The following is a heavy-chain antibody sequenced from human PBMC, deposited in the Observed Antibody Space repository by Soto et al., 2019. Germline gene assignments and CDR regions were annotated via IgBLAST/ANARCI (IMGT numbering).Heavy chain of an antibody. CDR3: ARSGDKYNSLDY. J-gene: IGHJ4*02. V-gene: IGHV3-11*06. D-gene: IGHD2-21*02. CDR2: SSNSGTFS. Sequence: PGGSLRLSCEGSGFTFSDYYISWIRQAPGKGLEWISYSSNSGTFSRYADSVKGRFSISRDNTKNLLYLQMNSLRAEDTAVYYCARSGDKYNSLDYWGQGAPVTVSS. CDR1: GFTFSDYY.